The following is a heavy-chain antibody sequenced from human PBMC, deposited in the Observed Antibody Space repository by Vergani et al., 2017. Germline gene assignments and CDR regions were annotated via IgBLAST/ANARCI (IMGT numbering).Heavy chain of an antibody. CDR1: GGSFSGYY. J-gene: IGHJ2*01. Sequence: QVQLQQWGAGLLKPSETLSLTCAVYGGSFSGYYWSWIRQPSGKGLEWIGEINHSGSTNYNPSLKSRVTISVDTSKNQFSLKLSSVTAADTAVYYCARGRRGTWYFDLWGRGTLVTVSS. CDR3: ARGRRGTWYFDL. CDR2: INHSGST. V-gene: IGHV4-34*01.